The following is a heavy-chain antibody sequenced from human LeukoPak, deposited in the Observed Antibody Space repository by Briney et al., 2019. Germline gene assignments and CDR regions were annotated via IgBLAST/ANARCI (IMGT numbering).Heavy chain of an antibody. J-gene: IGHJ4*02. V-gene: IGHV4-34*01. CDR2: ISHSAST. CDR3: ASVEVGPSGNVIDY. Sequence: SETLSLTCAVYGGSLSDYHWRWIRQPPGKGLEWIGEISHSASTNYNPSLKSRLTVSLDTPKNQFSLRLSSVTPAVTAVYYCASVEVGPSGNVIDYWGQGTLVTVSS. CDR1: GGSLSDYH. D-gene: IGHD3/OR15-3a*01.